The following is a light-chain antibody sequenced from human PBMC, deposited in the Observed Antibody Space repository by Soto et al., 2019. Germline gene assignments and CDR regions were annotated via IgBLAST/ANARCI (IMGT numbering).Light chain of an antibody. Sequence: VIWMTQSPSLLSASTGDRVTINCRTSQGISSYLAWFQQKPGKAPDLLIYAASTLQTGVPSRFSGSGSGTDFTLTISGLQSEDSATYYCQQYYNFPWTFGQGTKVEIK. CDR3: QQYYNFPWT. J-gene: IGKJ1*01. CDR2: AAS. CDR1: QGISSY. V-gene: IGKV1D-8*03.